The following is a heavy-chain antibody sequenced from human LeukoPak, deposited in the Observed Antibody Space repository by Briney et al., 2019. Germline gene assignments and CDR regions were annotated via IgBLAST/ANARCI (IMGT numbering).Heavy chain of an antibody. CDR1: GVSVTGYF. Sequence: SETLSLTCTVFGVSVTGYFLNWVRQPPGKGLEWIGHIYKIGTTNYNPSLKSRLTISADTSKNQFSLQLRSVTAADTAVYYCVIGVGWQPDYWGQGALVTVSS. CDR2: IYKIGTT. D-gene: IGHD2-15*01. V-gene: IGHV4-59*02. J-gene: IGHJ4*02. CDR3: VIGVGWQPDY.